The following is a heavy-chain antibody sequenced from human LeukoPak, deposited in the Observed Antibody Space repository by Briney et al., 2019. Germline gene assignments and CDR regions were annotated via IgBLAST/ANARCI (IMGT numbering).Heavy chain of an antibody. V-gene: IGHV3-30*18. J-gene: IGHJ4*02. CDR3: AKAASGYSYDQYYFDY. Sequence: PGGSLRLSCAASGFTFSSYGMHWVRQAPGKGLEWVAVISYDGSNKYYADSVKGRFTISRDNSKNTLYLQMNSLRAEDTAVYYCAKAASGYSYDQYYFDYWGQGTLVTVSS. CDR1: GFTFSSYG. D-gene: IGHD5-18*01. CDR2: ISYDGSNK.